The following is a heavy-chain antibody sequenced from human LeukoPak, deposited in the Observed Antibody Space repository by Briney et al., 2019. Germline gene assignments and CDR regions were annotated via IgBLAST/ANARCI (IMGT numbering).Heavy chain of an antibody. CDR2: IKKDGSEK. Sequence: GGSLRLSCAASGFTFSSYWMSWVRQAPGKGLEWVANIKKDGSEKYYVDSVKGRFTISRDNAKNSLYLQMNSLRAEDTAVYYCARDAYYGPENWFDPWGQGTLVTVSS. J-gene: IGHJ5*02. CDR3: ARDAYYGPENWFDP. V-gene: IGHV3-7*03. CDR1: GFTFSSYW. D-gene: IGHD3-10*01.